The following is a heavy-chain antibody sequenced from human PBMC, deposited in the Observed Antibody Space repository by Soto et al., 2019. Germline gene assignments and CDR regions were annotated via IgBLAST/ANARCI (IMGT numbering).Heavy chain of an antibody. CDR2: INPNGGST. Sequence: QVQLVQSGAEVKKPGASVKVSCKASGYTFINYYIHWVRQAPGQGLEWMGVINPNGGSTVYAQKFPCRATLTRETSTRTVYVELSSLRSDDTAVYFCVRATAARQRDYSYHYSLHIWGKGTTVTVSS. V-gene: IGHV1-46*03. D-gene: IGHD6-6*01. CDR1: GYTFINYY. CDR3: VRATAARQRDYSYHYSLHI. J-gene: IGHJ6*03.